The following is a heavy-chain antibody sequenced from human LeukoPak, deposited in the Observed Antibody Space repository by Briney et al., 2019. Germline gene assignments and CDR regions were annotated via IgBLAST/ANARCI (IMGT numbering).Heavy chain of an antibody. V-gene: IGHV3-7*01. Sequence: PGGSLRLSCTASGFTLSNYWMTWVRQAPGKGLEWVAKIEKDGSATYYVDSMKGRFTVSRDNAANSLYLQMSNLVVEDTAVYSCARAGVTNQLGEPYWYFDLWGRGTLVTVSS. CDR3: ARAGVTNQLGEPYWYFDL. J-gene: IGHJ2*01. CDR2: IEKDGSAT. CDR1: GFTLSNYW. D-gene: IGHD1-1*01.